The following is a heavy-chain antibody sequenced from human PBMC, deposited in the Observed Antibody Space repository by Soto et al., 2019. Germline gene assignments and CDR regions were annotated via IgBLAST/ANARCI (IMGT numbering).Heavy chain of an antibody. V-gene: IGHV4-39*01. CDR2: IYDRGST. J-gene: IGHJ4*02. D-gene: IGHD6-19*01. CDR1: GGSIGSSSYY. Sequence: SETLSLTCTVSGGSIGSSSYYWGWIRQPPGKGLEWIGSIYDRGSTYSNPSLKSRLTTSLDTSKNQFSLKLTSVTAADTAVYYCARHGYTSGRTYFDDWGQGSLVTVSS. CDR3: ARHGYTSGRTYFDD.